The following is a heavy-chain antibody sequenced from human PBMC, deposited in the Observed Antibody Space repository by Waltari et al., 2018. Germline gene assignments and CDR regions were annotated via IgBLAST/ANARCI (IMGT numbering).Heavy chain of an antibody. J-gene: IGHJ6*02. Sequence: QVQLVQSGAEVKKPGSSVTVSCKASGGTFSSYAISWVRQAPGQGLEWMGGIIPIFGTANYAQKFQGRVTITADESTSTAYMELSSLRSEDTAVYYCARGPITIFGVAAYYYYGMDVWGQGTTVTVSS. CDR1: GGTFSSYA. CDR3: ARGPITIFGVAAYYYYGMDV. D-gene: IGHD3-3*01. V-gene: IGHV1-69*01. CDR2: IIPIFGTA.